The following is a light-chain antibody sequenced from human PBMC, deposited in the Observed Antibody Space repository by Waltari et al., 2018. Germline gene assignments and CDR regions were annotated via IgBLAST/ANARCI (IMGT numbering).Light chain of an antibody. CDR2: SAP. CDR1: HAINSK. V-gene: IGKV1-39*01. Sequence: DIQMSQSPSSLSASVGDRVTISCRASHAINSKLNWYQQSPGKAPKLLIFSAPSLQIGVPSRFSGRGSGTDYTLTISRLQPEDFATYYCQQGYTTIWTFGQGTNIEMK. CDR3: QQGYTTIWT. J-gene: IGKJ1*01.